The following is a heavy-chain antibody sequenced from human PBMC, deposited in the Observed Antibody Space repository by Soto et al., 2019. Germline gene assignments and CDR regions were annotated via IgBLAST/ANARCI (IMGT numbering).Heavy chain of an antibody. CDR1: GFTVSSNY. D-gene: IGHD5-12*01. J-gene: IGHJ4*02. V-gene: IGHV3-53*01. Sequence: GGSLRLSCAASGFTVSSNYMSWVRQAPGKGLEWVSVIYSGGSTYYADSVKGRFTISRDNSKNTLYLQMNSLRAEDTAVYYCAAVSGYDYDDYFDYWGQGTLVTVSS. CDR3: AAVSGYDYDDYFDY. CDR2: IYSGGST.